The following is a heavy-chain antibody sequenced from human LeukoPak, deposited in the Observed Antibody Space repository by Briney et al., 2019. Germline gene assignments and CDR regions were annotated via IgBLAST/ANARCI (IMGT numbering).Heavy chain of an antibody. Sequence: SVKVSCKASGGTFSSYAISWVRQAPGQGLEWMGGIIPIFGTANYAQKFQGRVTITTDESTSTAYMELSSLRSEDTAVYYCARGRFGARVPFYYYYYMDVWGKGTTVTVSS. J-gene: IGHJ6*03. CDR2: IIPIFGTA. CDR1: GGTFSSYA. CDR3: ARGRFGARVPFYYYYYMDV. V-gene: IGHV1-69*05. D-gene: IGHD3-10*01.